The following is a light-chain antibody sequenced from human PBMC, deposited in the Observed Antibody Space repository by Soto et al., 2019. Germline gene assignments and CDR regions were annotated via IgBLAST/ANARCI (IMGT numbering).Light chain of an antibody. CDR3: QDYYGSPYL. CDR1: QSVLYRSNKKNY. CDR2: RAS. J-gene: IGKJ2*01. V-gene: IGKV4-1*01. Sequence: DIVMTQSPDSLAVSLGERATINCKSSQSVLYRSNKKNYLGWYQQKPGHPPKLLISRASARVSGVPDRFSGTGFGPDSTLPTSALQVKAGAVYYFQDYYGSPYLFGRGTKLESK.